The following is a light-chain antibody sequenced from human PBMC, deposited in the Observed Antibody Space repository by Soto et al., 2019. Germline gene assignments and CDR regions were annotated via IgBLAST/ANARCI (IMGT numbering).Light chain of an antibody. CDR2: RAS. J-gene: IGKJ1*01. V-gene: IGKV3-15*01. CDR1: HYIYSN. CDR3: QQYHNLWT. Sequence: EIVMTQSPSTLAVSPGERATLSCTASHYIYSNVAWFQQRPGQAPRLLIHRASTRATGTPARFSGSGSGAEFTLTITSLQSEDFALYYCQQYHNLWTFGQGTKVDIK.